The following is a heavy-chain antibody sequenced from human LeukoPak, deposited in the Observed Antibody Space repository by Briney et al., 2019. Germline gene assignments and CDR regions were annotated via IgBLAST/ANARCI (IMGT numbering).Heavy chain of an antibody. CDR2: VYYTGST. D-gene: IGHD3-9*01. V-gene: IGHV4-39*01. Sequence: SETLSLTSTVPGASVSDSLSYWGSVRHPPGRGLEWLANVYYTGSTYYNPSLKSRVTMSVDTSKNQFSLKMTSVTAADTAIYYCARLTKGRYFDYIFAFWGQGILVIVSS. J-gene: IGHJ4*02. CDR1: GASVSDSLSY. CDR3: ARLTKGRYFDYIFAF.